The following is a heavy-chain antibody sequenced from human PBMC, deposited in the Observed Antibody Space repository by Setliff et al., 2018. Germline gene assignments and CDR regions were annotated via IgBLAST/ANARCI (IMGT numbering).Heavy chain of an antibody. CDR3: ARHKVIKKEFIRLTWFDP. D-gene: IGHD3-10*01. CDR2: INHRGTT. CDR1: GGSFSGYY. Sequence: SETLSLTFAVYGGSFSGYYWNWTRQAPGKGLEWIGEINHRGTTSYTPSLKNRVTISGDTSSNQFSLNLNSVTAADTAVYYCARHKVIKKEFIRLTWFDPWGQGTPVTVSS. V-gene: IGHV4-34*01. J-gene: IGHJ5*02.